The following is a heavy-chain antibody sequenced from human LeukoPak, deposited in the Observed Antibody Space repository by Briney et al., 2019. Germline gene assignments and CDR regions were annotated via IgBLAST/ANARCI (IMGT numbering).Heavy chain of an antibody. CDR3: ASALDGSGSRSFDY. Sequence: GGSLRLSCSASGFTFSSYAMHWVRQAPGKGLEYVSAISSNGGSTYYADSVKGRFTISRDNAKNTLYLQMNSLRAEDTAVYYCASALDGSGSRSFDYWGQGTLVTVSS. J-gene: IGHJ4*02. CDR2: ISSNGGST. V-gene: IGHV3-64*04. CDR1: GFTFSSYA. D-gene: IGHD3-10*01.